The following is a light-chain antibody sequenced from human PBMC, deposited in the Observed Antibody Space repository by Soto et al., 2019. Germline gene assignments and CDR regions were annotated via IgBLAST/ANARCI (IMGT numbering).Light chain of an antibody. Sequence: DIQMTQSPSSLSASVGARVTITCRASQSISSHLNWYQQKPGKAPKLLIYAASSLQSGVPSRFSGSGSGTDFTLTISSLQPEDFATYYCQQSYSTPPTFGQGTKVDIK. CDR2: AAS. CDR1: QSISSH. J-gene: IGKJ1*01. V-gene: IGKV1-39*01. CDR3: QQSYSTPPT.